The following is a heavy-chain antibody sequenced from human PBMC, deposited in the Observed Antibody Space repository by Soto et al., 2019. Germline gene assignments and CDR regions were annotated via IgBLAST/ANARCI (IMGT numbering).Heavy chain of an antibody. Sequence: EVQLVESGGGLVRPGGSLRLSCAASGFNLTLYYMNWVRQSPGKGLEWVASINTGYIYYADSVKGRFTISRDSAKNSLFLQMNYLGADDTAKYYCARVTPPLGSCTGGGCFRGGWFDPWGRGALVTVSS. CDR1: GFNLTLYY. V-gene: IGHV3-21*02. J-gene: IGHJ5*02. CDR3: ARVTPPLGSCTGGGCFRGGWFDP. CDR2: INTGYI. D-gene: IGHD2-15*01.